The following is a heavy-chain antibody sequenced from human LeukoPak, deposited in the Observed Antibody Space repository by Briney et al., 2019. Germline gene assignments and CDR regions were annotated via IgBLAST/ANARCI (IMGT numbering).Heavy chain of an antibody. V-gene: IGHV1-69*01. J-gene: IGHJ4*02. CDR2: IIPIFGTA. CDR3: ARFRLADSSGYPFDY. CDR1: GGTFSSYA. Sequence: SVNVSCKASGGTFSSYAISWVRQAPGQGLEWMGGIIPIFGTANYAQKFQGRVTITADESTSTAYMELSSLRSEDTAVYYCARFRLADSSGYPFDYWGQGTLVTVSS. D-gene: IGHD3-22*01.